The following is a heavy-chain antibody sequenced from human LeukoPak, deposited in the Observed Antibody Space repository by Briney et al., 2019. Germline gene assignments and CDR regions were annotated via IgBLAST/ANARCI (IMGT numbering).Heavy chain of an antibody. V-gene: IGHV1-2*02. CDR3: ARGGIGWSFDY. D-gene: IGHD6-19*01. Sequence: ASVKVSCKASGYSLTGYYIHWVRQAPGQGLECLGWINPNSGGTDFAQKFQGRVTMTSDTSISTAYMELSGLRSDDTAVYYCARGGIGWSFDYWGQGTLDTVSS. J-gene: IGHJ4*02. CDR2: INPNSGGT. CDR1: GYSLTGYY.